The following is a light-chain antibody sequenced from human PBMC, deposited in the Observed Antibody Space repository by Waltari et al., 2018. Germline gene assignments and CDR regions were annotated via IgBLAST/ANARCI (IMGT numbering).Light chain of an antibody. CDR2: GVS. V-gene: IGKV3-20*01. CDR1: ENVPAGY. CDR3: HQYGSLPWT. J-gene: IGKJ1*01. Sequence: GERATLSCRASENVPAGYVAWYQQKPGQSPRLLMYGVSNRAAGIPDRFSGSESGTDFTLIVSRLEPEDFAVYYCHQYGSLPWTFGQGTRVDIK.